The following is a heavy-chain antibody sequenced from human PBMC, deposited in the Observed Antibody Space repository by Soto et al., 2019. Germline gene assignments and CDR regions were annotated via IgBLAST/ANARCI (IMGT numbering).Heavy chain of an antibody. CDR1: GYNYVTYW. J-gene: IGHJ4*02. CDR3: ARRDSSGYSPFDY. CDR2: IYPGDSDT. Sequence: PGESLKISCEGSGYNYVTYWIGWVRQMPGKGLEWMGIIYPGDSDTRYSPSFQGQVTISADKSISTAYLQWSSLKASDTAMYYCARRDSSGYSPFDYWGQGTLVTVSS. V-gene: IGHV5-51*01. D-gene: IGHD3-22*01.